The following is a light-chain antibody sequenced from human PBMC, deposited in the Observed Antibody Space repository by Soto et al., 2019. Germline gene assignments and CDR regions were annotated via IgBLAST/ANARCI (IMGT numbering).Light chain of an antibody. V-gene: IGKV1-27*01. J-gene: IGKJ4*01. CDR1: QDISRY. CDR2: AAS. Sequence: DIQMTQSPSSLSASVGDRVTVTCRASQDISRYLAWYQQKPGQVPELLIYAASTLHSGVSSRFSGSGSGTHFTLPITSLQPEDVATYYCQKYDSAPLSFGGGTKVDIK. CDR3: QKYDSAPLS.